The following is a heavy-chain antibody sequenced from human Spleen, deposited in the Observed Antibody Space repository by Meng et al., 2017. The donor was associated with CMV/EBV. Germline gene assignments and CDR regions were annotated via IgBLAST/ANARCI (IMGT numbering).Heavy chain of an antibody. CDR2: IYYSGST. CDR3: ARIRYCGGDCYYFDY. D-gene: IGHD2-21*01. J-gene: IGHJ4*02. V-gene: IGHV4-61*01. Sequence: SETLSLTCTVSDGSVSSGSYYWSWIRQPPGKGLEWIGYIYYSGSTNYNPSLKSRVTISVDTSKNQFSLKLSSVTAADTAVYYCARIRYCGGDCYYFDYWGQGTLVTVSS. CDR1: DGSVSSGSYY.